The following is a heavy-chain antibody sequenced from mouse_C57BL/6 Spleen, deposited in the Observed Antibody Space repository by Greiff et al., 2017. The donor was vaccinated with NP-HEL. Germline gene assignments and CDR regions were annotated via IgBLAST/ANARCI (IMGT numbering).Heavy chain of an antibody. CDR2: IYPSDSET. CDR1: GYTFTSYW. V-gene: IGHV1-61*01. CDR3: ARSYDYVDY. J-gene: IGHJ2*01. Sequence: VQLQQPGAELVRPGSSVKLSCKASGYTFTSYWMDWVKQRPGQGLEWIGNIYPSDSETHYNQKFKDKATLTVDKSSSTAYMQLSSLTSEDSAVYYCARSYDYVDYWGQGTTLTVSS. D-gene: IGHD2-3*01.